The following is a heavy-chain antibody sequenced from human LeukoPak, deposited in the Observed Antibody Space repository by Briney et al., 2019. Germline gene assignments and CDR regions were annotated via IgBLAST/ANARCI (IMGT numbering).Heavy chain of an antibody. CDR1: GYTLTELS. J-gene: IGHJ6*02. CDR3: ATDRGSSWYYGMDV. D-gene: IGHD6-13*01. V-gene: IGHV1-24*01. CDR2: FDPEDGEP. Sequence: ASVKVSCKVSGYTLTELSIHWVRQAPGKGLEWMGGFDPEDGEPIYAQKFQGRVAMTEDTSTDTAYMGLSSLRSEDTAVYYCATDRGSSWYYGMDVWGQGTTVTVSS.